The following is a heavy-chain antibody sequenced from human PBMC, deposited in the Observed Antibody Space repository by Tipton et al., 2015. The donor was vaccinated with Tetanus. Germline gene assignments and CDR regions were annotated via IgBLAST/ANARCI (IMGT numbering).Heavy chain of an antibody. CDR3: AKVLGSAVPCLDY. D-gene: IGHD6-19*01. J-gene: IGHJ4*02. CDR1: GFTFSSYA. Sequence: SLRLSCAAPGFTFSSYAMSWVRQAPGKGLEWVSAISGSGGSTYYADSVKGRFTISRDNSKNTLYLQMNSLRAEDTAVYYCAKVLGSAVPCLDYWGQGTLVTVSS. V-gene: IGHV3-23*01. CDR2: ISGSGGST.